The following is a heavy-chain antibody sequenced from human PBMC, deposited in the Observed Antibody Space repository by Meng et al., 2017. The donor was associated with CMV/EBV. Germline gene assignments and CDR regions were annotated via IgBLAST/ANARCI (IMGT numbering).Heavy chain of an antibody. Sequence: QVQVVQSGDEVKMLGSSVKVSRKAAGATFSSYAISWLRQAPGQGLEWMGVIIPIFGRANYAQQFQGRVTITAEESTSTHYTELSSLRSEAKAVYYCARMPRDCYTPIDYWGQGTLVTVSS. CDR3: ARMPRDCYTPIDY. CDR1: GATFSSYA. J-gene: IGHJ4*02. CDR2: IIPIFGRA. D-gene: IGHD5-24*01. V-gene: IGHV1-69*12.